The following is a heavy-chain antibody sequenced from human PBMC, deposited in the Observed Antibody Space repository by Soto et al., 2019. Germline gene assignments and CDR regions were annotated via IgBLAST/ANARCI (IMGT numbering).Heavy chain of an antibody. CDR1: GGSFSGYY. V-gene: IGHV4-34*01. J-gene: IGHJ6*02. Sequence: PSETLSLTCAVYGGSFSGYYWSWIRQPPGKGLEWIGEINHSGSTNYNPSLKSRVTISVDTSKNQFSLKLSSVTAADTAVYYCARGRSCSGGSCRGQKYGMDVWGQGPTVNVSS. D-gene: IGHD2-15*01. CDR3: ARGRSCSGGSCRGQKYGMDV. CDR2: INHSGST.